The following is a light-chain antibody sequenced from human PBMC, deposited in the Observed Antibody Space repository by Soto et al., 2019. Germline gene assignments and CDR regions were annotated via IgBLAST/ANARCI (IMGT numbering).Light chain of an antibody. CDR3: SSYTTFRTPHVA. V-gene: IGLV2-14*01. J-gene: IGLJ2*01. Sequence: QSALTQPASVSGSLGQSITISCTGSSSDVGGYSYVSWYQQHPGQAPKLLIHEVTNRPSGVSDRFSGSKSANTASLTISGLQAEDEAHYYCSSYTTFRTPHVAFGGGTQLTVL. CDR2: EVT. CDR1: SSDVGGYSY.